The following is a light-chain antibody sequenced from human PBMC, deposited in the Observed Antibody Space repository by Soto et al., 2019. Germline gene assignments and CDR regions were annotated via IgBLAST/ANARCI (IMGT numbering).Light chain of an antibody. J-gene: IGLJ2*01. V-gene: IGLV1-44*01. CDR2: TNN. CDR3: AAWDDSLNGVV. CDR1: SSNIGSNT. Sequence: QSVLTQPPSASGTPGQRVTISCSGSSSNIGSNTVSWYQQLPGTAPKLLIYTNNQRPSGVPDRFSGSKSGTSASLAISGLQSEDEADYYCAAWDDSLNGVVFGGGTK.